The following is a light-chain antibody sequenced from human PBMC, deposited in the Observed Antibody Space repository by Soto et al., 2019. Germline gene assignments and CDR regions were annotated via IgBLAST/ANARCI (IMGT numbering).Light chain of an antibody. CDR2: DAF. J-gene: IGKJ2*01. V-gene: IGKV3-11*01. CDR1: QSVSSY. CDR3: QQRSNWPIYT. Sequence: EIVLTQSPATLSLSPGERATLSCRASQSVSSYLAWYQQKPGQAPRLLIYDAFNRATGIPARFSGSGSGTDFTLTISSLEPEDFAVYYCQQRSNWPIYTFGQGTKLAI.